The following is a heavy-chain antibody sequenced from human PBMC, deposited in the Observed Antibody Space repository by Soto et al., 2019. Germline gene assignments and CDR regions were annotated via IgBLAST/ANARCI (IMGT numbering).Heavy chain of an antibody. Sequence: QVQLVQSGAEVKKPGSSVKVSCKASGGTFSSYTISWVRQAPGQGLEWMGRIIPILGIANYSQKFQGRVTITADKSTSTAYMELSSLRSEDTAVYYCARDPVAVAGTPYYYYYMDVWGKGTTVTVSS. CDR1: GGTFSSYT. V-gene: IGHV1-69*08. D-gene: IGHD6-13*01. CDR3: ARDPVAVAGTPYYYYYMDV. J-gene: IGHJ6*03. CDR2: IIPILGIA.